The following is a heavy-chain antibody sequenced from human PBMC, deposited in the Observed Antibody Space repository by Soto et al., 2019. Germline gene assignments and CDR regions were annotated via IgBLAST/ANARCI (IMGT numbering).Heavy chain of an antibody. CDR2: IIPIFGTA. CDR3: ARDRDYDILTGYRAQDYYYYGMDV. Sequence: GASVKVSCKASGGTFSSYAISWVRQAPGQGLEWMGGIIPIFGTANYAQKFQGRVTITADESTSTAYMELSSLRSEDTAVYYCARDRDYDILTGYRAQDYYYYGMDVWGQGTTVTVSS. V-gene: IGHV1-69*13. CDR1: GGTFSSYA. D-gene: IGHD3-9*01. J-gene: IGHJ6*02.